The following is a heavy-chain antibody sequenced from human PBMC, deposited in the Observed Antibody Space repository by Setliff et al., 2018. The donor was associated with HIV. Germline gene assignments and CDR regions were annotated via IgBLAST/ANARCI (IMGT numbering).Heavy chain of an antibody. Sequence: ASVKVSCKASGYTFTSYGMNWVRQAPGQGLEWMGWINTYTGNPTYARGFTGRFVFSLDISVGTAFLQISSLKSEDTALYFCLTGRKEFDIWGQGTMVTVSS. CDR3: LTGRKEFDI. J-gene: IGHJ3*02. V-gene: IGHV7-4-1*02. CDR1: GYTFTSYG. CDR2: INTYTGNP. D-gene: IGHD1-1*01.